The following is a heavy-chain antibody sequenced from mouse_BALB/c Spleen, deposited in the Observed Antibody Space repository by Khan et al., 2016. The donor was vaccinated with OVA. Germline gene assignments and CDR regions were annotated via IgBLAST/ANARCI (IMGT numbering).Heavy chain of an antibody. CDR2: IYPGSDST. J-gene: IGHJ3*01. Sequence: QVQLKQSGPELVKPGASVKMSCKASGYTFTDYVMNWVKQRNGQGLEWTGQIYPGSDSTYYNEKFKGKATLTTDRSSNTAYMQLSNLTSEDSAVYFCARAGWDVFAYWGQGTLVTVSA. V-gene: IGHV1-77*01. CDR3: ARAGWDVFAY. D-gene: IGHD4-1*01. CDR1: GYTFTDYV.